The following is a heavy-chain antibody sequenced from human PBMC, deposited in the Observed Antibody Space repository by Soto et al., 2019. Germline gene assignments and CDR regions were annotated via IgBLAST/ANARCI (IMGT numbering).Heavy chain of an antibody. CDR1: GGSISSSSYY. V-gene: IGHV4-39*01. D-gene: IGHD5-18*01. Sequence: QLQLQESGPGLVKPSETLSLTCTVSGGSISSSSYYWGWIRQPPGKGLEGIGSIYYSGRTYYNPSHKCLGTISVDTSKNQVSLKLRSVTAADTAVYYCASGENKLWLEFPFHPWGQGTPVTVSS. CDR2: IYYSGRT. CDR3: ASGENKLWLEFPFHP. J-gene: IGHJ5*02.